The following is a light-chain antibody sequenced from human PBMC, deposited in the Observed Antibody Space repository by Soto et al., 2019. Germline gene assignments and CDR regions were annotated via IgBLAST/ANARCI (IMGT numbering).Light chain of an antibody. CDR1: QDIANY. CDR2: DAS. Sequence: DIQMTQSPSSLSASVGAIVTITCQASQDIANYLNWYQQKAGRAPKFLIYDASNLETGVPSRFSGSGSGTDFTLTISSLQPEDIATYYCQQYDNLPLTFGGGTKVEIK. V-gene: IGKV1-33*01. CDR3: QQYDNLPLT. J-gene: IGKJ4*01.